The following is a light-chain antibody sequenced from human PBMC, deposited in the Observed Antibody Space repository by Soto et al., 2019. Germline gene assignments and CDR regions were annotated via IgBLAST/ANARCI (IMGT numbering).Light chain of an antibody. V-gene: IGKV3-15*01. Sequence: EIVMTQSPATLSVSPGERATLSCRASQSISSNLAWYQQKPGQAPRLLMFRTSSRATGFPARFSGRGSGTEFNLTVSSLQSGDFGVYYCQQYNNWARATFGGGTKVDIK. CDR3: QQYNNWARAT. CDR1: QSISSN. J-gene: IGKJ4*01. CDR2: RTS.